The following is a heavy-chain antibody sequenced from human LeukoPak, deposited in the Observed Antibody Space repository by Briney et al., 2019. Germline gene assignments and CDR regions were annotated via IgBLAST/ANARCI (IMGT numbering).Heavy chain of an antibody. Sequence: PGGSLRLSCAASGFTFSSYAMSWVRQAPGKGLEWVSAISGSGGSTYYADSVKGRFTISRDNSRNTLYLQMNSLRAEDTAVYYCAKDEQWLGYFDYWGQGTLVTVSS. V-gene: IGHV3-23*01. D-gene: IGHD6-19*01. CDR2: ISGSGGST. CDR1: GFTFSSYA. J-gene: IGHJ4*02. CDR3: AKDEQWLGYFDY.